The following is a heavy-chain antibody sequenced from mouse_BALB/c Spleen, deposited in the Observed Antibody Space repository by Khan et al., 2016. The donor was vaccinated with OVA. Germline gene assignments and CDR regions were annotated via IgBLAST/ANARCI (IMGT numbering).Heavy chain of an antibody. CDR3: ASGYGYGWYFDV. J-gene: IGHJ1*01. V-gene: IGHV9-4*02. CDR2: INTHSGVP. Sequence: QIQLVQSGPELKKPGETVRISCKASGYTFTTAGMQWVQKMPGKGLKWIGWINTHSGVPKYAEDFKGRFAFSLEISASTAYLQITNLKNEDTATYFCASGYGYGWYFDVWGAGTTVTVSS. D-gene: IGHD2-2*01. CDR1: GYTFTTAG.